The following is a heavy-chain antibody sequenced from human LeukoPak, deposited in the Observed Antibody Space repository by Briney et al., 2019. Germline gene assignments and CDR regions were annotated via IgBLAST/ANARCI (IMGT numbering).Heavy chain of an antibody. Sequence: GGSLRLSCAASGFTFSDYYMSWIRQAPGKGLEWVSYISSSGSTIYYADSVKGRFTISRDNAENSLYLQMNSLRAEDTAVYYCARALSSTNHFDYWGQGTLVTVSS. J-gene: IGHJ4*02. V-gene: IGHV3-11*04. CDR1: GFTFSDYY. CDR2: ISSSGSTI. CDR3: ARALSSTNHFDY. D-gene: IGHD2-2*01.